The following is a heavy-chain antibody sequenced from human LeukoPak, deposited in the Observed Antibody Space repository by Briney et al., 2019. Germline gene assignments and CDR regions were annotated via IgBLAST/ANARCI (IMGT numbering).Heavy chain of an antibody. CDR3: AREAHYDSSGYYFHY. J-gene: IGHJ4*02. Sequence: PGGSPILSCAASGFTFSSYGMHWVRQAPGKGLEWVAVTWYDGSNKYYADSVKGRFTISRDNSKNTLFLQMNSLRAEDTAVYYCAREAHYDSSGYYFHYWGQGTLVTVSS. CDR2: TWYDGSNK. D-gene: IGHD3-22*01. CDR1: GFTFSSYG. V-gene: IGHV3-33*01.